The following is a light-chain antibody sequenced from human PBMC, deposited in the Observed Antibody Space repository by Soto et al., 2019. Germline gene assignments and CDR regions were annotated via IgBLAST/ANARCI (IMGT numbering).Light chain of an antibody. CDR2: DAS. CDR3: QQRSNWPIT. Sequence: EIVLTQSPATLSLSPGERATLSCRASQSVSSYLAWYQQKPGQAPRLLIYDASNRATDIPARFSGSESGTDFTLTISSLEPEDFAVYYCQQRSNWPITFGQGTRLEIK. V-gene: IGKV3-11*01. J-gene: IGKJ5*01. CDR1: QSVSSY.